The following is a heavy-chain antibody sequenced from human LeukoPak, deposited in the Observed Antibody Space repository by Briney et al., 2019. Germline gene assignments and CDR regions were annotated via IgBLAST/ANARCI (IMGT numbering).Heavy chain of an antibody. V-gene: IGHV3-30-3*02. CDR2: ISYDGSNK. J-gene: IGHJ4*02. Sequence: SGGSLRLSCAASGFTFSSYAMHWVRQAPGKGLEWVAVISYDGSNKYYADSVKGRFTISRDNSKNTLYLQMNSLRAEDTAVYYCAKSRDIPVAGISDYWGQGTLVTVSS. CDR3: AKSRDIPVAGISDY. CDR1: GFTFSSYA. D-gene: IGHD6-19*01.